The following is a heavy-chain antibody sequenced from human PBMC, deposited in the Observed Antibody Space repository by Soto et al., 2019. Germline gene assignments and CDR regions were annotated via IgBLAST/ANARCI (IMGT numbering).Heavy chain of an antibody. CDR2: IYYSGST. CDR1: GGSISSGGYY. Sequence: SATLSLTCTVSGGSISSGGYYWSWIRQHPGKGLEWIGYIYYSGSTYYNPSLKSRVTISVDTSKNQFSLKLSSVTAADTAVYYCANRYYYDSSGYSWGQGTLVTVSS. CDR3: ANRYYYDSSGYS. V-gene: IGHV4-31*03. J-gene: IGHJ4*02. D-gene: IGHD3-22*01.